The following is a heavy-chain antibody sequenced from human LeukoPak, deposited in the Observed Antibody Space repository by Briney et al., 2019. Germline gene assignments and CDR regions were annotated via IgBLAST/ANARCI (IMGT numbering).Heavy chain of an antibody. Sequence: ASVKVSCKASGYTFTGYYMHWVRQAPGQGLEWMGRINPNSGGTNYAQKFQGRVTMTRDTSISTAYMELSRLTSDDTAVYFCARDQGSLTRSWYTGYWGQGTQVTVSS. CDR2: INPNSGGT. D-gene: IGHD6-13*01. CDR1: GYTFTGYY. V-gene: IGHV1-2*06. CDR3: ARDQGSLTRSWYTGY. J-gene: IGHJ4*02.